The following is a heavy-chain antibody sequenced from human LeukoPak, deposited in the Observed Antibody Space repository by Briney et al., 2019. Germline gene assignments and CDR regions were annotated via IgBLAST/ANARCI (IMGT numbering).Heavy chain of an antibody. D-gene: IGHD3-22*01. CDR2: IYYSGRT. CDR3: ARRRYYDGSGYLE. J-gene: IGHJ1*01. CDR1: GDSVSRSDPY. Sequence: SETLSLTCSVSGDSVSRSDPYWDWIRQPPGKGLEWIGTIYYSGRTYYSPSLKSRVTMSVDPSNNQFSLTLRSVTAADTAVYYCARRRYYDGSGYLEWGQGTLLSVSS. V-gene: IGHV4-39*01.